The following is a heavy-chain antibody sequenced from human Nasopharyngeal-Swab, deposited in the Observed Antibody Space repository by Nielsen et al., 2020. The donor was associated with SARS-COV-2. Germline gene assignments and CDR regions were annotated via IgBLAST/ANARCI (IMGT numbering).Heavy chain of an antibody. Sequence: SLKISCAASGFTFDDYAMHWVRQAPGKGLEWVSGISWNSGSIGYADSVKGRFTISRDNAKNSLYLQMNSLRAEDMALYYCAKDISPLGRWGFDYWGQGTLVTVSS. V-gene: IGHV3-9*03. CDR2: ISWNSGSI. CDR1: GFTFDDYA. J-gene: IGHJ4*02. CDR3: AKDISPLGRWGFDY. D-gene: IGHD3-16*01.